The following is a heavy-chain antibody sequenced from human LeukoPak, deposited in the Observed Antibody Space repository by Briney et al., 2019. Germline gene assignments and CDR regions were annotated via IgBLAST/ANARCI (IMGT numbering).Heavy chain of an antibody. V-gene: IGHV4-39*01. J-gene: IGHJ4*02. D-gene: IGHD4-11*01. Sequence: SETLSLTCTVSGGSISSSSYYRGWIRQPPGKGLEWIGSIYYSGSTYYNPSLKSRVTISVDTSKNQFSLKLSSVTAADTAVYYCATYSNSVDYWGQGTLVTVSS. CDR1: GGSISSSSYY. CDR2: IYYSGST. CDR3: ATYSNSVDY.